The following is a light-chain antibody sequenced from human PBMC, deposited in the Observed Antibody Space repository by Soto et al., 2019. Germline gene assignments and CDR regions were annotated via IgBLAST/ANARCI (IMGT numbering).Light chain of an antibody. CDR3: LLYYGGALGV. CDR1: TGAVTSGHF. CDR2: STS. Sequence: QTVVTQEPSLTVSPGGTVTLTCASSTGAVTSGHFPNWVQQKPGQVPKSLIYSTSDNHSCTPARFSGSLLGGKAALTLSSVKPEDADEYYCLLYYGGALGVFGGGTKVTVL. J-gene: IGLJ2*01. V-gene: IGLV7-43*01.